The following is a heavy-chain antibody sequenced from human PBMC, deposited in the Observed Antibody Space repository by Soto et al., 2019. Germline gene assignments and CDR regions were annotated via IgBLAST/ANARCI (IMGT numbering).Heavy chain of an antibody. Sequence: QVQLLESGPRLVNPSETLSLTCSVSGGSPSSNYWSWIRQPPGKGLEWIGRISDSGNTYYNPSLQSRVTISIDTSTNQFLLDLTSVTTADTAVYYCARVPTTVTHPKSPFLVDRDVKDESFAPWGQGTLVIVSS. CDR3: ARVPTTVTHPKSPFLVDRDVKDESFAP. CDR1: GGSPSSNY. CDR2: ISDSGNT. V-gene: IGHV4-59*01. D-gene: IGHD4-17*01. J-gene: IGHJ5*02.